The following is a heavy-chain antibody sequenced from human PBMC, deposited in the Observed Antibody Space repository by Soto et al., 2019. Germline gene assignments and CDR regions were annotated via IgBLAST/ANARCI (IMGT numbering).Heavy chain of an antibody. CDR2: LYSSGST. CDR3: SRRTADTGYI. CDR1: GGSISNYY. V-gene: IGHV4-4*08. J-gene: IGHJ3*02. D-gene: IGHD5-18*01. Sequence: SETLSLTCTVSGGSISNYYWNWIRQSPGKGLEWMGSLYSSGSTHYNPSLKNRVTISMDTSKNQFYLNLSSVTASDTAVYYCSRRTADTGYICGQGTMVTV.